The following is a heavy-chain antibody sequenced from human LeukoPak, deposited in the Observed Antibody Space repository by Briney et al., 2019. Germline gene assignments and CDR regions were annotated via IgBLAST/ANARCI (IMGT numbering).Heavy chain of an antibody. D-gene: IGHD4-11*01. CDR3: TSTVAPSPTQSDY. V-gene: IGHV3-73*01. CDR2: IRSKANSYAT. J-gene: IGHJ4*02. Sequence: GGSLRLSWAASGFTFSGSAMHWVRQASGKGREWVGRIRSKANSYATAYAASVKGRFNISRDDSKNTAYLQMNSLKTEDTAVYYCTSTVAPSPTQSDYWGQGTLVTVSS. CDR1: GFTFSGSA.